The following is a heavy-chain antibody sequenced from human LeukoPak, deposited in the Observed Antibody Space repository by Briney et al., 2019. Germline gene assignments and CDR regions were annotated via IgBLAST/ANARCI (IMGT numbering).Heavy chain of an antibody. Sequence: ASVKVSCKAFGYAFRNYVMNWVRQAPGQGLEWMGWINTSTGNPTYAQGFTGRFVFSLDTSVSTASLQISSLKAEDTAVYYCAKGDQLLYLVGVDYNWFDPWGQGTLVTVSS. CDR1: GYAFRNYV. V-gene: IGHV7-4-1*02. D-gene: IGHD2-2*02. CDR3: AKGDQLLYLVGVDYNWFDP. CDR2: INTSTGNP. J-gene: IGHJ5*02.